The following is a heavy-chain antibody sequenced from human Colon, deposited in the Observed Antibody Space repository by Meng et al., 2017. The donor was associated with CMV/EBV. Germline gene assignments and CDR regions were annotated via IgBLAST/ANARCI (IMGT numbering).Heavy chain of an antibody. CDR3: ARLLYYGMDV. CDR1: GFTFSTYS. J-gene: IGHJ6*02. Sequence: GESLKISCVASGFTFSTYSMNWVRQAPGKGLAWVSYITKSRSPTNYADSVKVRFTISRDNAKNSLYLQMNSLKSEDTAVYYCARLLYYGMDVWGQGTTVTVSS. V-gene: IGHV3-48*04. CDR2: ITKSRSPT.